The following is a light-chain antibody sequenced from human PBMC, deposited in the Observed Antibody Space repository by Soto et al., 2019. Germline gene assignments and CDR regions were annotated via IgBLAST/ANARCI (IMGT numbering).Light chain of an antibody. V-gene: IGKV3-20*01. CDR2: GAS. CDR1: QSVSSSY. J-gene: IGKJ4*01. CDR3: QQYNNWPLT. Sequence: EIVLTQSPGTLSLSPGERATLSCRASQSVSSSYLAWYQQKPGQAPRLLIYGASSRATGIPDRFSGSGSGKEFTLTISSLKSEDFAVYYCQQYNNWPLTLGGGTKVDIK.